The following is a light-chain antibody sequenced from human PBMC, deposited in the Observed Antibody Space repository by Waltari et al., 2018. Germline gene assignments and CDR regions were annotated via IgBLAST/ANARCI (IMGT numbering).Light chain of an antibody. J-gene: IGKJ1*01. CDR2: AAS. Sequence: DIQMTQSPSSLSASVGDRVTITCRASQSISSYLNWYQQKPGKAPKLLIYAASSLQSWVPSRFSGSASGTDFTLTISSLQPEDFATYYCQQSYSTSWTFGRGTKVEIK. CDR1: QSISSY. CDR3: QQSYSTSWT. V-gene: IGKV1-39*01.